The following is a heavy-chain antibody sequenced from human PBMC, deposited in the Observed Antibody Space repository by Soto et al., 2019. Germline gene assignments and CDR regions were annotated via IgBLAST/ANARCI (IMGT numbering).Heavy chain of an antibody. CDR2: IYYSGST. CDR3: ARARYRSGSYYRRDWFDP. D-gene: IGHD3-10*01. Sequence: TSETLSLTCTVSGGSISSGGYYWSWIRQHPGKGLEWIGYIYYSGSTYYNPSLKSRVTISVDTSKNQFSLKLSSVTAADTAVYYCARARYRSGSYYRRDWFDPWGQGTLVTVSS. CDR1: GGSISSGGYY. V-gene: IGHV4-31*03. J-gene: IGHJ5*02.